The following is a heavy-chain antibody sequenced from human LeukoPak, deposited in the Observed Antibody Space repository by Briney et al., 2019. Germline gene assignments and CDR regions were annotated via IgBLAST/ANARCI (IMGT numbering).Heavy chain of an antibody. CDR2: ISYDGSNK. Sequence: GRSLRLSCAASGFSFSSYGMHWVRQAPGKGLEWVAVISYDGSNKYYADSVKGRFTISRDNSKNTLHMQMNTLRAEDTAMYYCAKALNYYVRAYDMWGQGTVVTVSS. CDR3: AKALNYYVRAYDM. CDR1: GFSFSSYG. V-gene: IGHV3-30*18. J-gene: IGHJ3*02. D-gene: IGHD3-10*02.